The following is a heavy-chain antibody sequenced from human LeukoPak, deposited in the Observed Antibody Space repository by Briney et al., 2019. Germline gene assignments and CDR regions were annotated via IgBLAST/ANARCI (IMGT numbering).Heavy chain of an antibody. Sequence: ASVKVSCKVSGYTLTELSMHWVRQAPGQGLEWMGWSNPNTGATKYAQKFQGRVTLTRDTSISTAYMELSSLRPDDTAVYYCARAKGYYDSSGYRNDGTFDYWGQGTLVTVSS. CDR3: ARAKGYYDSSGYRNDGTFDY. J-gene: IGHJ4*02. CDR2: SNPNTGAT. CDR1: GYTLTELS. D-gene: IGHD3-22*01. V-gene: IGHV1-2*02.